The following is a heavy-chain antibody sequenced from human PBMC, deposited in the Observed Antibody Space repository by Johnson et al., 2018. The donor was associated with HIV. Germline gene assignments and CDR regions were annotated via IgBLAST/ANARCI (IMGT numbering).Heavy chain of an antibody. CDR1: GFTFRAYG. J-gene: IGHJ3*01. CDR2: MSYDGSKK. V-gene: IGHV3-30*18. D-gene: IGHD3/OR15-3a*01. CDR3: AKDKFMFLDNPVDAFDV. Sequence: QVQLVESGGGVVQPGRSLRLSCAASGFTFRAYGMHWVRQAPGKGLEWLTLMSYDGSKKYYADSVKGRFTISRDNSKNTLYLQMNSLRPEDTALYYCAKDKFMFLDNPVDAFDVWGQGTMVTFSS.